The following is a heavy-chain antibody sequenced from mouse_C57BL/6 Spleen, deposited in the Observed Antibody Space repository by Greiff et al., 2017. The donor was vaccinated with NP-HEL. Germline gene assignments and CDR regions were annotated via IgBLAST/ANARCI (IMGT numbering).Heavy chain of an antibody. V-gene: IGHV1-52*01. D-gene: IGHD3-2*02. CDR2: IDPSDSET. CDR1: GYTFTSYW. J-gene: IGHJ4*01. CDR3: ARGLRLRYYYAMDY. Sequence: QVHVKQPGAELVRPGSSVKLSCKASGYTFTSYWMHWVKQRPIQGLEWIGNIDPSDSETHYNQKFKDKATLTVDKSSSTAYMQLSSLTSEDSAVYYCARGLRLRYYYAMDYWGQGTSVTVSS.